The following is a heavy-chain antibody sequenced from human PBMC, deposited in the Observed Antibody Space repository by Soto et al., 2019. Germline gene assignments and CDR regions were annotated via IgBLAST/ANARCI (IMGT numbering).Heavy chain of an antibody. V-gene: IGHV4-30-4*01. CDR2: IYYSGST. J-gene: IGHJ2*01. CDR3: ARTRAYCSGGSCYPIWYFDL. Sequence: QVQLQESGPGLVKPSQTLSLTCTVSGGSISSGDYYWSWIRQPPGKGLEWIGYIYYSGSTYYNPSLKSRVTISVDTSKHQFSLKLSSVTAADTAVYYCARTRAYCSGGSCYPIWYFDLWGRGTLVTVSS. CDR1: GGSISSGDYY. D-gene: IGHD2-15*01.